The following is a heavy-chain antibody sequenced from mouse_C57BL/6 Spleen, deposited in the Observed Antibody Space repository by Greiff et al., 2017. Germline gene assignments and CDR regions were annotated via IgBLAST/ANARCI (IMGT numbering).Heavy chain of an antibody. V-gene: IGHV1-52*01. CDR3: ARRDNYDHDY. J-gene: IGHJ2*01. CDR1: GYTFTSYW. D-gene: IGHD2-12*01. Sequence: VKLQQPGAELVRPGSSVKLSCKASGYTFTSYWMHWVKQRPIQGLEWIGNIDPSDSETNYNQKFKDKATLTVDKSSSTAYMQLSSLTSEDSAVYYCARRDNYDHDYWGQGTTLTVSS. CDR2: IDPSDSET.